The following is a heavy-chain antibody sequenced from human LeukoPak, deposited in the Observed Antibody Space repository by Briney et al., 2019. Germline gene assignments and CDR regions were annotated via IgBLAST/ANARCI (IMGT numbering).Heavy chain of an antibody. J-gene: IGHJ4*02. CDR3: ARDPRDYYDSSGYFDY. CDR1: GGSISSSNW. Sequence: PSETLSLTCAVSGGSISSSNWWSWVSQPPGKGLEWIGEIYHSGSTNYNPSLQSRVTLSVDKSKNQFSLKLSSVTAADTAVYYCARDPRDYYDSSGYFDYWGQGTLVTVSS. CDR2: IYHSGST. D-gene: IGHD3-22*01. V-gene: IGHV4-4*02.